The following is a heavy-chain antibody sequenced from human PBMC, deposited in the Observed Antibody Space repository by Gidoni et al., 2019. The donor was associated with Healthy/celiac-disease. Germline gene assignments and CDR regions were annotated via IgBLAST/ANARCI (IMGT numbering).Heavy chain of an antibody. CDR1: GGSISRSSYY. J-gene: IGHJ3*02. CDR2: IYYSGST. Sequence: QLQLQESGPGLVKPSETLSLTCTVSGGSISRSSYYWGWIRQPPGKGLEWIGSIYYSGSTYYNPSLKSRVTISVDTSKNQFSLKLSSVTAADTAVYYCARGGGSSWYRGAFDIWGQGTMVTVSS. V-gene: IGHV4-39*07. D-gene: IGHD6-13*01. CDR3: ARGGGSSWYRGAFDI.